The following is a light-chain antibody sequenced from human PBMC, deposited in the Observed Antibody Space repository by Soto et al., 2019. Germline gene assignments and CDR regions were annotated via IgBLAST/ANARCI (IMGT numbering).Light chain of an antibody. V-gene: IGLV4-69*01. Sequence: QSVLTQSPSASASLGASVKLTCTLSSGHSSYAIAWHQQQPEKGPRYLMKVNTDGSHNKGDGIPDRFSGSSSGAERYLTISSLQSEDEADYYCQTWGAGFSVVFGGGPKVTVL. CDR2: VNTDGSH. J-gene: IGLJ2*01. CDR3: QTWGAGFSVV. CDR1: SGHSSYA.